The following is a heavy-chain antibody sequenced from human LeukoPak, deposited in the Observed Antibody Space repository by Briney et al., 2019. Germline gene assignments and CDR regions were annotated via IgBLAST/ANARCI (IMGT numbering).Heavy chain of an antibody. CDR2: IHYTGST. J-gene: IGHJ5*02. D-gene: IGHD3-10*01. CDR3: ARFFPGRSGNRKNWFDP. CDR1: GASISSVDHY. Sequence: PSQTLSLTCTVSGASISSVDHYWSWIRRSPGKGLEWIGHIHYTGSTNYNPSLESRISISVDTSNNQFSLNLSSVTAADTAVYYCARFFPGRSGNRKNWFDPWGQGTLVTVSS. V-gene: IGHV4-30-4*01.